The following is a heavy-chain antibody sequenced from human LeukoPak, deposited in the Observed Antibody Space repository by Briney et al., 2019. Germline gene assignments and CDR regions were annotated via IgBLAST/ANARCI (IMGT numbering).Heavy chain of an antibody. CDR2: FIPFLDAP. Sequence: SVKVSCKAPGYAFSNFAISWVRQAPGQGLEWMGRFIPFLDAPHYAQNFRGRVTITADKSTSTAYMELSSLRSEDTALYYCARSYHVEWSASWGQGTLLTVSS. V-gene: IGHV1-69*04. CDR3: ARSYHVEWSAS. J-gene: IGHJ5*02. D-gene: IGHD1-26*01. CDR1: GYAFSNFA.